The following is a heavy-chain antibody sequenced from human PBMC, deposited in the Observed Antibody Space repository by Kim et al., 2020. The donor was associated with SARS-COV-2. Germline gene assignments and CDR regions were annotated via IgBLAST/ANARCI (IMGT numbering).Heavy chain of an antibody. CDR3: ARGGRITIFGVVTYFDY. V-gene: IGHV4-59*09. J-gene: IGHJ4*02. Sequence: RKSRVTISVDTSKNQFSLKLSSVTAADTAVYYCARGGRITIFGVVTYFDYWGQGTLVTVSS. D-gene: IGHD3-3*01.